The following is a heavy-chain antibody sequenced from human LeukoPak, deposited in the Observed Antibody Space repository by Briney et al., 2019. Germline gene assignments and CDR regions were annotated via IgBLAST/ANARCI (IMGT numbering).Heavy chain of an antibody. J-gene: IGHJ3*02. CDR1: GGSISSSSYY. Sequence: PSETLFLTCTVSGGSISSSSYYWGWIRQPPGKGLEWIGSIYYSGCTYYNPSLKSRVTISVDTSKNQFSLKLSSVTAADTAVYYCAKRKVVAFDIWGQGTMVTVSS. CDR2: IYYSGCT. CDR3: AKRKVVAFDI. V-gene: IGHV4-39*01.